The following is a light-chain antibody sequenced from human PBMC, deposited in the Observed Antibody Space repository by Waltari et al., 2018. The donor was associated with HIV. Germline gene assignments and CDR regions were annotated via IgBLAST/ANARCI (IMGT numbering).Light chain of an antibody. Sequence: IAMTQSPDSLAVSLGDRATVDCKSSQRVLYSSNNYNYLAWYQQKPGQPPKLLIYWASTRGSGVPDRFSGSGSGTDFTLTISNLQAEDVAVYYCQQYYSTPNTFGQGTKLEIK. CDR2: WAS. V-gene: IGKV4-1*01. CDR1: QRVLYSSNNYNY. CDR3: QQYYSTPNT. J-gene: IGKJ2*01.